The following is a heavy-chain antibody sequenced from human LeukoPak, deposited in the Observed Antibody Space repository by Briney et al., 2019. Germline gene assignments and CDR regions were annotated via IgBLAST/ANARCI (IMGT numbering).Heavy chain of an antibody. CDR2: INPNSGGT. D-gene: IGHD3-9*01. CDR1: GYTFTGYY. Sequence: ASVKVSCKASGYTFTGYYMHWVRQAPGQGLERMGWINPNSGGTNYAQKFQGRVTMTRDTSISTAYMELSRLRSDDTAVYYCARDVVLRYFDWQNNWFDPWGQGTLVTVSS. J-gene: IGHJ5*02. CDR3: ARDVVLRYFDWQNNWFDP. V-gene: IGHV1-2*02.